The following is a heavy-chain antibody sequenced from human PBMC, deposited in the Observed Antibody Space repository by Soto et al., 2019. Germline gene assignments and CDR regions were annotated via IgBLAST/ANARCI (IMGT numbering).Heavy chain of an antibody. D-gene: IGHD3-16*01. CDR1: GGSISSGGYY. Sequence: QVQLQESGPGLVKPSQTLSLTCTVSGGSISSGGYYWIWHRQRPGKDLEWIGYINYSRSTYYNPSLKSRVTISVDRSKNQFALKLSSVTAADTAVYYCARDGGGMDGWVQVSTVTVSS. J-gene: IGHJ6*02. V-gene: IGHV4-31*03. CDR2: INYSRST. CDR3: ARDGGGMDG.